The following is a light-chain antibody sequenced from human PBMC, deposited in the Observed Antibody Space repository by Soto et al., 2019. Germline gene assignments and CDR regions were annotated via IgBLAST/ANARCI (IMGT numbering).Light chain of an antibody. V-gene: IGLV2-23*01. CDR2: EAT. CDR1: NSDVGIYNL. Sequence: QSALTQPASVCGSPGQSITISCTGTNSDVGIYNLVSWYQQHPGKAPELMIYEATKRPSGVSYRFSGSKSGNTASLTISGLQAEDEDDYYCCSYAPPFTYVFGTGTNVTV. J-gene: IGLJ1*01. CDR3: CSYAPPFTYV.